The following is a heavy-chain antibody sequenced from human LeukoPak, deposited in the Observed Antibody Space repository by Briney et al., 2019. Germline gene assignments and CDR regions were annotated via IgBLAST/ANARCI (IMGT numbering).Heavy chain of an antibody. CDR1: GGPISSYY. Sequence: SETLSLTCTVSGGPISSYYWSWIRQPPGKGLEGIGYIYYSGSTNYNPSLKSRVTISVDTSKNQFSLKLSSVTAADTAVYYCARDHPSLYYGSGSPYFDYWGQGTLVTVSS. V-gene: IGHV4-59*01. D-gene: IGHD3-10*01. CDR3: ARDHPSLYYGSGSPYFDY. CDR2: IYYSGST. J-gene: IGHJ4*02.